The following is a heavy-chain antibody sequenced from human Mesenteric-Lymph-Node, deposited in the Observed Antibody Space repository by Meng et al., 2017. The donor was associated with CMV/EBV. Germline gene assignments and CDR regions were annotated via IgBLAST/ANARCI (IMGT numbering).Heavy chain of an antibody. Sequence: SGFTFSSHGMHWVRRAPGKGLGWVALIRSDGNNKYYGDSVKGRFTISRDISKNTLYLQMNSLRPEDTAVYYCAKDLSGMQLWLPIDYWGQGTLVTVSS. V-gene: IGHV3-30*02. CDR2: IRSDGNNK. CDR1: GFTFSSHG. D-gene: IGHD5-18*01. J-gene: IGHJ4*02. CDR3: AKDLSGMQLWLPIDY.